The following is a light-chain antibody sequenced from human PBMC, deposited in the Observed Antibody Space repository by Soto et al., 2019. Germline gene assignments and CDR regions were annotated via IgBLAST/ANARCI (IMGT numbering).Light chain of an antibody. Sequence: AIPMTQSPISYSASTGYRFFITCRASQGIGTYLAWYQQIPGKAPKLLIYAASTLQTGVPSRFSGSGSGTDFTLTISYLQSEDFGTYYCQQFYNYPRTFGQGTKVDIK. CDR3: QQFYNYPRT. CDR1: QGIGTY. CDR2: AAS. V-gene: IGKV1-8*01. J-gene: IGKJ1*01.